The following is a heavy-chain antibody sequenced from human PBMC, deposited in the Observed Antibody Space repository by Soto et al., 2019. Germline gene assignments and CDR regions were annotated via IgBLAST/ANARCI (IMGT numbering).Heavy chain of an antibody. Sequence: SETLSLTCAVSGYSISSGNYWAWIRQPPGRGLEWIGSLYHIGSTHYNTSLKSRVTISVDTSKNHFSLGLSSVTAADTAIYYCRSSTSCYDKSCVDVWGQGTMVTVSS. CDR3: RSSTSCYDKSCVDV. CDR2: LYHIGST. V-gene: IGHV4-38-2*01. CDR1: GYSISSGNY. J-gene: IGHJ6*02. D-gene: IGHD2-2*01.